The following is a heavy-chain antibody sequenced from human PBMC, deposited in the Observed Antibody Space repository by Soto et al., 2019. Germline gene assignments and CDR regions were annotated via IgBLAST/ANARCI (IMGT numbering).Heavy chain of an antibody. D-gene: IGHD2-21*02. V-gene: IGHV1-69*12. J-gene: IGHJ6*02. CDR3: AGGRGGLGDCAYACGMDV. CDR2: IIPIFGTA. Sequence: QVQLVQSGAEVKKPGSSVKVSCKASGGTFSSYAISWVRQAPGQGLEWMGGIIPIFGTANYAQKFQGRVTITADESSSTAYMELSRRRSEDTAVYYCAGGRGGLGDCAYACGMDVWGQGTTVTVSS. CDR1: GGTFSSYA.